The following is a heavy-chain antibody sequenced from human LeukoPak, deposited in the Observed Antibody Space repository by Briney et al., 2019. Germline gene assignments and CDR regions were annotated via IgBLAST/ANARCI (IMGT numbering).Heavy chain of an antibody. CDR2: VYTSGTT. CDR1: GGSISGYY. J-gene: IGHJ4*02. V-gene: IGHV4-4*07. CDR3: ARSTGWSSDLFDY. D-gene: IGHD6-19*01. Sequence: PSETLSLTCTVSGGSISGYYWNWIRQPAGKGLEWIGRVYTSGTTNYSPSLKSRITMSVDTSKNQFSLRLFSVTAADTAVYYCARSTGWSSDLFDYWGQGALVTVSS.